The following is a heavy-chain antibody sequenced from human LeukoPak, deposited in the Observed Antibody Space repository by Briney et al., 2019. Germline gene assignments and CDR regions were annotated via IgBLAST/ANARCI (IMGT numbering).Heavy chain of an antibody. CDR3: TTGETYYYDSSEPYYYYMDV. CDR2: IKSKTDGGTT. D-gene: IGHD3-22*01. Sequence: PGGSLRLSCAASGFTFSNAWMSWVRQAPGKGLEWVGRIKSKTDGGTTDYAAPVKGRFTISRDDSKNTLYLQMNSLKTEDTAVYYCTTGETYYYDSSEPYYYYMDVWGKGTTVTVSS. CDR1: GFTFSNAW. V-gene: IGHV3-15*01. J-gene: IGHJ6*03.